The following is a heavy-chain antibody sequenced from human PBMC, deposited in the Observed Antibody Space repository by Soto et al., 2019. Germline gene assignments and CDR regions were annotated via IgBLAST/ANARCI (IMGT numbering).Heavy chain of an antibody. CDR3: TRSIAARPSGFDY. V-gene: IGHV5-51*01. J-gene: IGHJ4*02. CDR1: GYSFTSYW. D-gene: IGHD6-6*01. Sequence: GESLKISCKGSGYSFTSYWIGWVRQMPGKGLEWMGIIYPGDSDTRYSPSFQGQVTISADKSISTAYLQWSSLKASDTAMYYCTRSIAARPSGFDYWGQGTLVTVSS. CDR2: IYPGDSDT.